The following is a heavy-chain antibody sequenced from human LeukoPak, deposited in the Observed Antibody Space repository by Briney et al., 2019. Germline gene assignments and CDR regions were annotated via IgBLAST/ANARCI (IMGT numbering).Heavy chain of an antibody. D-gene: IGHD4-23*01. CDR3: ARAFTTVVTRNEAFDI. V-gene: IGHV3-66*01. CDR1: GFTASYNY. CDR2: IYGGGTT. J-gene: IGHJ3*02. Sequence: GGSLRPSCVASGFTASYNYMSWVRQAPGKGLEWVSIIYGGGTTYYADSVKSRFTISRDNSKNTLYLQMNCLRAVYTVVYCCARAFTTVVTRNEAFDIWGQGTMVTVSS.